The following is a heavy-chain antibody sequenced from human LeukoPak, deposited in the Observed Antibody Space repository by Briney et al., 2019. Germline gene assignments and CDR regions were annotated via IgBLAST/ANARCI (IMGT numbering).Heavy chain of an antibody. CDR3: ARGGLWVVRPVDY. CDR2: VNHSGST. V-gene: IGHV4-34*01. CDR1: GGSFSGYY. D-gene: IGHD3-10*01. J-gene: IGHJ4*02. Sequence: SETLSLTCPVYGGSFSGYYWSWIRQPPGKGLEWIGEVNHSGSTNYNPSLKSRVTISVDTSKNQFSLKLSSVTAADTAVYYCARGGLWVVRPVDYWGQGTLVTVSS.